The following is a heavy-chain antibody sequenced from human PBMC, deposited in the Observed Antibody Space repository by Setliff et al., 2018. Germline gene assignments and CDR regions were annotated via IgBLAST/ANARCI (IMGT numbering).Heavy chain of an antibody. CDR2: INPNSGGT. J-gene: IGHJ6*03. Sequence: ASVKVSCKASGYTFTGYYIHWVRQAPGQGLEYMGWINPNSGGTNYAPKFLGRVTMTRDTSISTVYMEVSRLRSDDTAVYFCARDGDILTTYYIYYYYMDVWGKGTTVTVSS. D-gene: IGHD3-9*01. V-gene: IGHV1-2*02. CDR3: ARDGDILTTYYIYYYYMDV. CDR1: GYTFTGYY.